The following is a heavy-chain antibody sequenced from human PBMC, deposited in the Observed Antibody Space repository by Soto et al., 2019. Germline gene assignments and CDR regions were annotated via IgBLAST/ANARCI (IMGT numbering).Heavy chain of an antibody. J-gene: IGHJ6*02. V-gene: IGHV4-39*01. CDR1: GGSISSSSYY. D-gene: IGHD6-19*01. Sequence: PSETLSLTCTVSGGSISSSSYYWCWIRQPPGKGLEWIGSIYYSGSTYYNPSLKSRVTISVDTSKNQFSLKLSSVTAADTAVYYCASVAGANNYYYYYGMDVWGQGTTVTVSS. CDR3: ASVAGANNYYYYYGMDV. CDR2: IYYSGST.